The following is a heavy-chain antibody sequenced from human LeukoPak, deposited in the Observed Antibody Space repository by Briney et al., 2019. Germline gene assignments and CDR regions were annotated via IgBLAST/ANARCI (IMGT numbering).Heavy chain of an antibody. CDR3: ARGXMSSSWYGGLDY. V-gene: IGHV3-53*01. J-gene: IGHJ4*02. Sequence: PGGSLRLSCAASGFTVSSNYMSWVRQAPGKGLEWVSVIYSGGSTYYADSVKGRFTISRDNSKNTLYLQMNSLRAEDTAVYYCARGXMSSSWYGGLDYWGQGXLVTVXS. CDR1: GFTVSSNY. D-gene: IGHD6-13*01. CDR2: IYSGGST.